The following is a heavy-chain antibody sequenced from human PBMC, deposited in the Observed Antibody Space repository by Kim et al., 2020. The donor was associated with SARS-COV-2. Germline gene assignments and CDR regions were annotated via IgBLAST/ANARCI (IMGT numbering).Heavy chain of an antibody. CDR3: ARVAVSLSLGGYFDY. CDR1: GFTFSSYS. J-gene: IGHJ4*02. V-gene: IGHV3-21*01. Sequence: GGSLRLSCAASGFTFSSYSMNWVRQAPGKGLEWVSSISSSSSYIYYADSVKGRFTISRDNAKNSLYLQMNSLRAEDTAVYYCARVAVSLSLGGYFDYWGQGTLVTVSS. D-gene: IGHD2-15*01. CDR2: ISSSSSYI.